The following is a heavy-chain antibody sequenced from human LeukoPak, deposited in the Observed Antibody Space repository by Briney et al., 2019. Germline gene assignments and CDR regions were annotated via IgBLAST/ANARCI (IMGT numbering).Heavy chain of an antibody. D-gene: IGHD6-19*01. V-gene: IGHV3-23*01. Sequence: PGGSLRLSCAASGFTFSSYTMSWVRQAPGKGLEWVSAISGSGGSTYYADSVKGRFTISRDNSKNTLYLQMNSLRAEDTALYYCARVLAVAGTGWFGYYYYGMDVWGQGTTVTVSS. CDR1: GFTFSSYT. J-gene: IGHJ6*02. CDR2: ISGSGGST. CDR3: ARVLAVAGTGWFGYYYYGMDV.